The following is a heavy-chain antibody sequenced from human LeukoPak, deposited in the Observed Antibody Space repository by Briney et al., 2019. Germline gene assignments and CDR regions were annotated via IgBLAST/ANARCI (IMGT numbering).Heavy chain of an antibody. CDR1: GGTFSSYA. D-gene: IGHD6-19*01. V-gene: IGHV1-69*05. CDR3: ARGLSRYSSGWYDY. CDR2: IIPIFGTA. Sequence: GASVKVSCKASGGTFSSYAISWVRQAPGQGLEWMGGIIPIFGTANYAQKFQGRVTITTDESTSTAYMELSSLRSEDTAVYYCARGLSRYSSGWYDYWGQGTLVTVSS. J-gene: IGHJ4*02.